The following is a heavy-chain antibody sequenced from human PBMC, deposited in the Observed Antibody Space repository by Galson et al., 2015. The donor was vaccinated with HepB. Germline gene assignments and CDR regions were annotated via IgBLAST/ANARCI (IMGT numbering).Heavy chain of an antibody. CDR1: GYTFTSYG. J-gene: IGHJ5*02. Sequence: SVKVSCKASGYTFTSYGISWVRQAPGQGLEWMGWISAYNGNTNYAQKLQGRVTMTTDTSTSTAYMELRRLRSDDTAVYYCARDRRDKGGSYLGRGIEDFFDPWGQGTLVTVSS. D-gene: IGHD1-26*01. CDR2: ISAYNGNT. CDR3: ARDRRDKGGSYLGRGIEDFFDP. V-gene: IGHV1-18*01.